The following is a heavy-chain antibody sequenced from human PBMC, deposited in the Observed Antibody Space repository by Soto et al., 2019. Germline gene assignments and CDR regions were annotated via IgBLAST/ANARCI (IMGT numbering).Heavy chain of an antibody. CDR3: ARENTMVRGVIINPTGSCALDI. Sequence: QVQLVQSGAEVKKPGASVKVSCKASGYTFTSYYMHWVRQAPGQGLEWMGIINASGGSTSYAQKIQGIVTMTRDTSTSTVYMELSSLRSEDTAVYYCARENTMVRGVIINPTGSCALDIWGQGTLVTVSS. CDR2: INASGGST. J-gene: IGHJ3*02. V-gene: IGHV1-46*03. D-gene: IGHD3-10*01. CDR1: GYTFTSYY.